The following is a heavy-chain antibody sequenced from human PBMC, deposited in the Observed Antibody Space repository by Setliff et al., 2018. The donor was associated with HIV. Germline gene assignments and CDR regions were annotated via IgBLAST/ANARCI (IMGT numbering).Heavy chain of an antibody. V-gene: IGHV7-4-1*02. J-gene: IGHJ4*02. Sequence: ASVKVSCKASGYTFTSYAMNWVRQAPGQGLEWMGWINTNTGNPTYAQGFTGRFVFSLDTSVSTAYLQISSLKAEDTAVYYCARTLDPGITMIVPLDYWGQGTLVTVS. CDR3: ARTLDPGITMIVPLDY. CDR2: INTNTGNP. CDR1: GYTFTSYA. D-gene: IGHD3-22*01.